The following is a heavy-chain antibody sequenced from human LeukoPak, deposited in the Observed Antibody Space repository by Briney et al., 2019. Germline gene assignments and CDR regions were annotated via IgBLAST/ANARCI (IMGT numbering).Heavy chain of an antibody. V-gene: IGHV7-4-1*02. Sequence: ASVKVSCKASGYTFNTYGVNWVRQAPGQGLEWMGWINANTGNPTYAQGFTGRFVFSLDTSVSTAYLQISSLKAEDTAVYYCARDNIVVVPAAIEQVYYMDVWGKGTTVTVSS. CDR2: INANTGNP. D-gene: IGHD2-2*01. CDR1: GYTFNTYG. CDR3: ARDNIVVVPAAIEQVYYMDV. J-gene: IGHJ6*03.